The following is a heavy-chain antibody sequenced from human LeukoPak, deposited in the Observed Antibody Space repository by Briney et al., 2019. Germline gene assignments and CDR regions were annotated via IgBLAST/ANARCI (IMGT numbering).Heavy chain of an antibody. Sequence: GGSLRLSCAASGVTLSDHHMDWVRQAPGKGLEWVGRARDKARGYTTEYAASVKGRFTISRDDSKTLVYLQMNSLRTEDTAVYFCARDGAEGDNSAFDMWGQGTVVTVSS. J-gene: IGHJ3*02. CDR3: ARDGAEGDNSAFDM. D-gene: IGHD3-22*01. CDR1: GVTLSDHH. CDR2: ARDKARGYTT. V-gene: IGHV3-72*01.